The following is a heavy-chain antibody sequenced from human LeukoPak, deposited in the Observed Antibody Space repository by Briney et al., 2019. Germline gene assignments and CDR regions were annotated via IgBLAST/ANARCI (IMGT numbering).Heavy chain of an antibody. D-gene: IGHD4/OR15-4a*01. CDR1: GASNNSFY. CDR2: THPSGNS. CDR3: ERKVLKEGWFDP. V-gene: IGHV4-4*09. J-gene: IGHJ5*02. Sequence: SETLSLTCIVSGASNNSFYWIWLRQPPGKGLEWIGYTHPSGNSNYSPSLKSRVTISVDTSTNQFSLKLKSVTAADTAVYYCERKVLKEGWFDPWGQGTLVSVSS.